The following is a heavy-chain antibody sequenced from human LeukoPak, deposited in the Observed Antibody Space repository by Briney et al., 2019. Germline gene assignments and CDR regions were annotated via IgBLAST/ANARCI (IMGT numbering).Heavy chain of an antibody. CDR2: IRSKANSYAT. CDR3: TRPPGSSYYYDSSGFDY. J-gene: IGHJ4*02. V-gene: IGHV3-73*01. Sequence: GGSLRLSCAASGFTFSGSAMHWVRQASGKGLEWVGRIRSKANSYATAYAASVKGRFTISRDDSKNTAYLQMNSLKTEDTAVYYCTRPPGSSYYYDSSGFDYWGQGTLVTVSS. D-gene: IGHD3-22*01. CDR1: GFTFSGSA.